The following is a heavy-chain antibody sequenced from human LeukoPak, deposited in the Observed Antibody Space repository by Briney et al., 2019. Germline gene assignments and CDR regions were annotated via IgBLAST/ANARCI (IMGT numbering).Heavy chain of an antibody. CDR3: ARGPYDYYDSSGYHEDY. CDR1: GYTFTSYY. CDR2: INPSGGST. J-gene: IGHJ4*02. D-gene: IGHD3-22*01. Sequence: ASVKVSCKASGYTFTSYYMHWVRQAPGQGLEWMGIINPSGGSTSYAQKFQGRVTMNRDTSTSTVYMELSSLRSEDTAVYYCARGPYDYYDSSGYHEDYWGQGTLVTVSS. V-gene: IGHV1-46*01.